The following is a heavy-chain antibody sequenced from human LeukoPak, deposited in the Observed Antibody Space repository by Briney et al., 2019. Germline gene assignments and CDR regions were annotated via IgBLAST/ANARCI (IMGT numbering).Heavy chain of an antibody. CDR3: ARTHSRLNWFDP. CDR2: IYHSGST. V-gene: IGHV4-38-2*02. CDR1: GYSISSGYY. J-gene: IGHJ5*02. D-gene: IGHD6-13*01. Sequence: PSETLSLTCTVPGYSISSGYYWGWIRQPPGKGLEWIGSIYHSGSTYYNPSLKSRVTISVDTSKNQFSLKLSSVTAADTAVYYCARTHSRLNWFDPWGQGTLVTVSS.